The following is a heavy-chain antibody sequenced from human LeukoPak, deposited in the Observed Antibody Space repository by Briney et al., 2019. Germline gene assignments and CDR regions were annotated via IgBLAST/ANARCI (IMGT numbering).Heavy chain of an antibody. CDR1: GYSFTSYW. CDR2: IHPGDSNT. CDR3: ARQAVAGPGYFDY. Sequence: PGESLKISCQGSGYSFTSYWIVWVRQMPGQGLEYMGIIHPGDSNTKYSPSFQGQGTISADKSISTAYPQWSSLKASDTAMYYCARQAVAGPGYFDYWGQGTLVTVSS. J-gene: IGHJ4*02. D-gene: IGHD6-19*01. V-gene: IGHV5-51*01.